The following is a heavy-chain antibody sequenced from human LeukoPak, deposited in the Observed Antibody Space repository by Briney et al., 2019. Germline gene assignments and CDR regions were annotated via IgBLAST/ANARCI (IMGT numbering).Heavy chain of an antibody. V-gene: IGHV3-30*02. CDR2: IRYDGSNK. D-gene: IGHD3-10*01. Sequence: GGSLRLSCAASGFTFSSYCMHWVRQAPGKGLEWVAFIRYDGSNKYYADSVKGPFTISRDNSKNTLYLQMNSLRAEDTAVYYCAKDRTYGSGSYPTPADYWGQGTLVTVSS. CDR1: GFTFSSYC. CDR3: AKDRTYGSGSYPTPADY. J-gene: IGHJ4*02.